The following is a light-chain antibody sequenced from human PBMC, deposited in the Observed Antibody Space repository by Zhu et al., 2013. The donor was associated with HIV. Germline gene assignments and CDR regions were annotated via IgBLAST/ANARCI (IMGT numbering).Light chain of an antibody. CDR3: QVWDGGRDPVV. V-gene: IGLV3-21*02. CDR2: DDA. J-gene: IGLJ2*01. Sequence: SYVLTQPPSVSVPSGGTARIPCAGNNLRSKSVHWYKHRPGQAPTLVIYDDANRPSGIPERFSGSNSGKMAFLIIGAVEAGDEADYFCQVWDGGRDPVVFGGGT. CDR1: NLRSKS.